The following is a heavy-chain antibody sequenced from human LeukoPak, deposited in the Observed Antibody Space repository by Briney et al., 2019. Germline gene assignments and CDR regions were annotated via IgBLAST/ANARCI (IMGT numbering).Heavy chain of an antibody. CDR1: GYSISSGYY. V-gene: IGHV4-4*07. CDR2: IYTSGST. CDR3: VRELGPDYGDYVGWLDP. Sequence: SETLSLTCTVSGYSISSGYYWGWIRQPAGKGLEWIGRIYTSGSTNYNPSLKSRVTMSVDTSKNQFSLKLSYVTAADTAVYYCVRELGPDYGDYVGWLDPWGEGTLVSVSS. D-gene: IGHD4-17*01. J-gene: IGHJ5*02.